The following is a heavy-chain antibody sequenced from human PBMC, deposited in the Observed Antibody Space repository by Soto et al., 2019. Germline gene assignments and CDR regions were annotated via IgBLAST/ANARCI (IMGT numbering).Heavy chain of an antibody. CDR2: IDPSDSYT. CDR3: ARQPIDYGDSSDYYYYGMDV. Sequence: GESLTISCKCSGYSFTRYWISWVRQMPGKGLEWMGRIDPSDSYTNYSPSFQGHVTISADKSISTAYLQWSSLKASDTAMYYCARQPIDYGDSSDYYYYGMDVWGQGTTVTVSS. CDR1: GYSFTRYW. D-gene: IGHD4-17*01. V-gene: IGHV5-10-1*01. J-gene: IGHJ6*02.